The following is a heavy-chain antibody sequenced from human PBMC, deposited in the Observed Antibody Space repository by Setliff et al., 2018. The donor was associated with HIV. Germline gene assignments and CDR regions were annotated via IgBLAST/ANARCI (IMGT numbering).Heavy chain of an antibody. Sequence: SETLSLTCAVSGYSISSGYYWDWIRQPPGKGLEWIGTIYHSGSPSYSPSLKSRITISLDTSKNHFSLRLTSVTAADTAVYYCATRPTYCSSTSCFVYWGQGALVTVSS. CDR1: GYSISSGYY. J-gene: IGHJ4*02. V-gene: IGHV4-38-2*01. CDR3: ATRPTYCSSTSCFVY. CDR2: IYHSGSP. D-gene: IGHD2-2*01.